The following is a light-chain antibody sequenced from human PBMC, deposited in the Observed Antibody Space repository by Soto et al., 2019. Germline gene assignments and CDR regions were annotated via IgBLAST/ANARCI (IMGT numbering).Light chain of an antibody. J-gene: IGKJ5*01. CDR3: QQYYNSPIT. CDR1: RSILSSSNNKNY. Sequence: IVMTQSPDSLAVSLGERATINCKSSRSILSSSNNKNYLGWYQQKTGQPPKLLIYWASTRNSGVPDRFSGSGSGADFTLTISSLQAEDVALYSFQQYYNSPITFGQGTRLEIK. CDR2: WAS. V-gene: IGKV4-1*01.